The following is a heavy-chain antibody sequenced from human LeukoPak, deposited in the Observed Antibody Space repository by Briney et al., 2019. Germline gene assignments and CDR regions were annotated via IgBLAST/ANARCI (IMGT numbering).Heavy chain of an antibody. CDR1: GRSISSTNYY. D-gene: IGHD1-1*01. CDR2: IYYSGSN. Sequence: SETLSLTCTVSGRSISSTNYYWGWLRQPPGTGLEWIGSIYYSGSNYYNPSLKSRLTISLDTSKNQFSLRLSSVTAADTAFYYCARRYNWNDRWDWGQGTLVTVSP. V-gene: IGHV4-39*07. J-gene: IGHJ4*02. CDR3: ARRYNWNDRWD.